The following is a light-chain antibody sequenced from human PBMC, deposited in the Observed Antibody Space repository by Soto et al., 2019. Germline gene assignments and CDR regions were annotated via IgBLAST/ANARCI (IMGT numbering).Light chain of an antibody. CDR2: EVS. CDR1: SSDVGGYKY. CDR3: TSYTSSSSWV. V-gene: IGLV2-14*01. J-gene: IGLJ3*02. Sequence: QSALTQPASVSESPGQSITISCTGTSSDVGGYKYVSWYLLHPGKAPKLIIYEVSNRPSGVSNRFSGSKSGNTASLTISGLQAEDEADYYCTSYTSSSSWVFGGGTKVTVL.